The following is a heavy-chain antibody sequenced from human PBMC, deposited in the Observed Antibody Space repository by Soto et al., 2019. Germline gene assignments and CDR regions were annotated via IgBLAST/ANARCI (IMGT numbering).Heavy chain of an antibody. V-gene: IGHV1-69*01. Sequence: QVQLVQSGAEVKKPGSSVKVSCKASGGTFSSYAISWVRQAPGQGLEWMGGIIPIFGTANYAQKFQGRVTITADESTSTAYMELSSLRSEDTAVYYCARVYYYGSGSYFYGMDVWGQGTTVTVSS. J-gene: IGHJ6*02. CDR3: ARVYYYGSGSYFYGMDV. CDR2: IIPIFGTA. CDR1: GGTFSSYA. D-gene: IGHD3-10*01.